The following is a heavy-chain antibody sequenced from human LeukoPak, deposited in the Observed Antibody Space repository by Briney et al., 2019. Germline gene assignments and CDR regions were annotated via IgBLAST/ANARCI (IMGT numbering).Heavy chain of an antibody. J-gene: IGHJ4*02. CDR3: ARGASSGYVFYFDY. Sequence: SETLSLTCTVSGGSISSYYWSWIRQPPGKGLEWIGYIYYSGSTNYNPSLKSRVTISVDRSKNQFSLKLSSVTAADTAVYYCARGASSGYVFYFDYWGQGTLVTVSS. D-gene: IGHD5-12*01. V-gene: IGHV4-59*12. CDR1: GGSISSYY. CDR2: IYYSGST.